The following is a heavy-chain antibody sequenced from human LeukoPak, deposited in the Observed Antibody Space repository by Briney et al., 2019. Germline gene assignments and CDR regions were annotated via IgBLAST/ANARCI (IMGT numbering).Heavy chain of an antibody. Sequence: PGGSLRLSCAASGFTFNNYAMSWVRQAPGKGLEWVSAITGSGGTTFYADSVKGRFTISRENSKNTLYLQMNSLRAEDTAVYYCAKWGDYDILTGYHDSDHWGQGTRVTVSS. CDR1: GFTFNNYA. V-gene: IGHV3-23*01. J-gene: IGHJ5*02. CDR3: AKWGDYDILTGYHDSDH. CDR2: ITGSGGTT. D-gene: IGHD3-9*01.